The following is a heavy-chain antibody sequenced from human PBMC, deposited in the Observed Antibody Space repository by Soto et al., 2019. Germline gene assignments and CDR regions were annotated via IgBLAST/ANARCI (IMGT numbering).Heavy chain of an antibody. CDR1: GFTFSSYS. D-gene: IGHD1-26*01. V-gene: IGHV3-48*01. J-gene: IGHJ4*02. Sequence: PGGSLSLSCAASGFTFSSYSMNWVRQAPGKGLEWVSYIGSNGNNKYYADSVKGRFTISRDNSKNTLYLQMNSLRAEDTAVYYCGMAPHGLVYFDYWGQGTLVTVSS. CDR3: GMAPHGLVYFDY. CDR2: IGSNGNNK.